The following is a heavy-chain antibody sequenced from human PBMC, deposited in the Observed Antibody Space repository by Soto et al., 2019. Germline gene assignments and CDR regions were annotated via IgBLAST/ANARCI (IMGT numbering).Heavy chain of an antibody. J-gene: IGHJ4*02. CDR2: ISHDGSNK. CDR1: GFTFSSYG. D-gene: IGHD6-13*01. CDR3: EKGDSIEAASHFDY. V-gene: IGHV3-30*18. Sequence: QVQLVESGGGVVQPGRSLRLSCAASGFTFSSYGMHWVRQAPGKGLEWVSVISHDGSNKYYADSVKGRFTISRDNSKNTLYLQMNSLRAEDTAVYYCEKGDSIEAASHFDYWGQGTLVTVSS.